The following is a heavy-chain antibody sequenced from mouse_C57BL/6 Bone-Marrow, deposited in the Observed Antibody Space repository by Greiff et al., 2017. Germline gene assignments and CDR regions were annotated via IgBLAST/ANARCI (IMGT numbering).Heavy chain of an antibody. J-gene: IGHJ3*01. CDR2: IDPSDSDT. CDR1: GYTFTSYW. D-gene: IGHD2-2*01. V-gene: IGHV1-69*01. CDR3: ARDGYDGAWFAY. Sequence: QVQLQQPGAELVMPGASVKLSCKASGYTFTSYWMHWVKQRPGQGLEWIGEIDPSDSDTNYNQKFKGKSTLTVDKSSSTAYMQLSSLTSEDSAVYCCARDGYDGAWFAYWGQGTLVTVSA.